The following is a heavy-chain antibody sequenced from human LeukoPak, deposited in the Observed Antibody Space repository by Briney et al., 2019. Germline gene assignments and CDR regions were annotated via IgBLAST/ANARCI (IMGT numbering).Heavy chain of an antibody. J-gene: IGHJ5*02. CDR3: ATNLGYCSGGSCYRSWFDP. D-gene: IGHD2-15*01. V-gene: IGHV4-34*01. CDR2: INHSGGT. Sequence: SETLSLTCAVYGGSFIGYDWTWIRQPPGKGLEWIGEINHSGGTNYNPSLKSRVTISVDTSKNQFSLKLSSVTAADTAVYYCATNLGYCSGGSCYRSWFDPWGQGTLVTVPS. CDR1: GGSFIGYD.